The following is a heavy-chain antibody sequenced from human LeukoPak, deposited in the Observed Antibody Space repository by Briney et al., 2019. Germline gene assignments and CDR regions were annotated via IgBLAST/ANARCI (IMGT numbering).Heavy chain of an antibody. CDR1: GFTFSSYA. V-gene: IGHV3-30*04. Sequence: PGGSLRLSCAASGFTFSSYAMHWVRQAPGKGLEWVAVISYDGSNKYYADSVKGRFTISRDNSKNTLYLQMNSLRAEDTAVYYCARDDTIFGEDYFDYWGQGTLVTVSS. J-gene: IGHJ4*02. D-gene: IGHD3-3*01. CDR3: ARDDTIFGEDYFDY. CDR2: ISYDGSNK.